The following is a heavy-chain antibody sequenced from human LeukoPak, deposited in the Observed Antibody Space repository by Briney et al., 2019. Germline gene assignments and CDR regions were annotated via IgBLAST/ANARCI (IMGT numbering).Heavy chain of an antibody. J-gene: IGHJ4*02. Sequence: SETLSLTCAVYGGSFSDYYWSWIRQPPGKGLEWIGEINHSGSTNYNPSLKSRVTISVDTSKNQFSLKLSSVTAADTAVYYCARGAWFGELLLGGQGTLVTVSS. V-gene: IGHV4-34*01. CDR1: GGSFSDYY. D-gene: IGHD3-10*01. CDR3: ARGAWFGELLL. CDR2: INHSGST.